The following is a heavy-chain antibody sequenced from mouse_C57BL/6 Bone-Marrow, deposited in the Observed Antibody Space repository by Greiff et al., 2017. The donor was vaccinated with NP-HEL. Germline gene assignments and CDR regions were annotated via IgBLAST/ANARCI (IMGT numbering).Heavy chain of an antibody. CDR1: GFTFSDYY. J-gene: IGHJ1*03. D-gene: IGHD1-1*01. Sequence: EVQVVESGGGLVQPGGSLKLSCAASGFTFSDYYMYWVRQTPEKRLEWVAYISNGGGSTYYPDTVKGRFTISRDNAKNTLYLQMSRLKSEDTAMYYCARLHGSSYYWYFDVWGTGTTVTVSS. CDR3: ARLHGSSYYWYFDV. CDR2: ISNGGGST. V-gene: IGHV5-12*01.